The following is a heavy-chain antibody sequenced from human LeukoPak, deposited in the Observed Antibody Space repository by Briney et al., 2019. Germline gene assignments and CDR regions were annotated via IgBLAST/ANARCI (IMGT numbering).Heavy chain of an antibody. Sequence: SETLSLTCAVYGGSFSGYYWSWIRQPPGKGLEWIGYIYYSGSTNYNPSLKSRVTISVDTSKNQFSLKLSSVTAADTAVYYCARGTQPKDAFDIWGQGTMVTVSS. D-gene: IGHD2-2*01. CDR3: ARGTQPKDAFDI. J-gene: IGHJ3*02. CDR2: IYYSGST. CDR1: GGSFSGYY. V-gene: IGHV4-59*01.